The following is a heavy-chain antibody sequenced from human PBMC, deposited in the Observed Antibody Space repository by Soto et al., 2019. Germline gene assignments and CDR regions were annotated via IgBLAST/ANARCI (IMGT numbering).Heavy chain of an antibody. CDR1: GFTFSAYW. CDR2: IKHDGSEK. V-gene: IGHV3-7*01. D-gene: IGHD1-20*01. CDR3: AIITRGFSMDV. Sequence: GGSLRLSCAASGFTFSAYWMSWVRQTPGKGLEWVANIKHDGSEKYYVDSVKGRFTISRDDAKNSLFLEMNSLRAEDTAVFYCAIITRGFSMDVWGQGTTVTVSS. J-gene: IGHJ6*02.